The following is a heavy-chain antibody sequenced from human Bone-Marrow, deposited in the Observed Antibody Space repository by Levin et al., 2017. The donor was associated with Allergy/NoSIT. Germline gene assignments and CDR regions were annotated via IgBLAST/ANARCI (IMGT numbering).Heavy chain of an antibody. Sequence: GGSLRLSCAASGFTFSDFPVHWVCQAPGKGLEWVSIISFDGTNKHYAESVKGRFTISRDNTQNTVYLQMNSLRTEDTGVYYCARDLLKGWQQLIHHAFDVWGQGTMVTVSS. V-gene: IGHV3-30-3*01. CDR1: GFTFSDFP. J-gene: IGHJ3*01. CDR3: ARDLLKGWQQLIHHAFDV. D-gene: IGHD6-13*01. CDR2: ISFDGTNK.